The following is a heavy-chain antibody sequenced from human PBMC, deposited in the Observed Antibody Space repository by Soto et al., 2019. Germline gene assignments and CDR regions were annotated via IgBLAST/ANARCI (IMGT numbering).Heavy chain of an antibody. CDR3: AKDGFSCGGDCYYFDH. D-gene: IGHD2-21*02. CDR1: GFTFTNCG. CDR2: ISNDGINK. J-gene: IGHJ4*02. V-gene: IGHV3-30*18. Sequence: GGSLRLSCAASGFTFTNCGMNWVRQAPGKGLEWVAVISNDGINKYYADSVKGRFTISRDNSKNTVFLQMNSLSADDTAVYYCAKDGFSCGGDCYYFDHWGQGALVTVSS.